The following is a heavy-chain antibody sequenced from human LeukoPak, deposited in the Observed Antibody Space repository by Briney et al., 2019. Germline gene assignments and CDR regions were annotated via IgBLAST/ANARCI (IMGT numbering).Heavy chain of an antibody. J-gene: IGHJ3*02. CDR1: GFTFSSYS. D-gene: IGHD6-6*01. CDR3: ARQGSSDAFDI. V-gene: IGHV3-21*01. CDR2: ISSSSGYI. Sequence: GGSLRLXCAASGFTFSSYSMKWVRLAPGKGLEWVSSISSSSGYIYYADSVKGRFTISRDNAKNSLYLQMNSLRAEDTAVYYCARQGSSDAFDIWGQGTMVTVSS.